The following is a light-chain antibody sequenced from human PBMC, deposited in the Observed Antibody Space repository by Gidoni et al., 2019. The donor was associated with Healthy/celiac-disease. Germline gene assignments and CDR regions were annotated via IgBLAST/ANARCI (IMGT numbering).Light chain of an antibody. CDR2: DDS. V-gene: IGLV3-21*03. CDR3: QVWDSSSDHSL. Sequence: SYVLPQPPSVPVAPGKMARITCGGNNIGSKSVHWYQQKPGQAPVLVVYDDSDRPSGIPERFPGSNSGNTATLTISRVEAGDEADYYCQVWDSSSDHSLFGGGTKLTVL. CDR1: NIGSKS. J-gene: IGLJ2*01.